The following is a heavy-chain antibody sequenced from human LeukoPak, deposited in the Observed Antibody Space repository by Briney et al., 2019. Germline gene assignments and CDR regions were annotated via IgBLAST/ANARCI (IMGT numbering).Heavy chain of an antibody. CDR2: ISGSGGST. CDR3: ARGGYRIRYGMDV. V-gene: IGHV3-23*01. J-gene: IGHJ6*02. Sequence: PGGSLRLSCAASGFTFSSYAMSWVRQAPGKGLEWVSAISGSGGSTYYADSVKGRFTISRDNSKNTLHLQMNSLRAEGTAVYYCARGGYRIRYGMDVWGQGTTVTVSS. CDR1: GFTFSSYA. D-gene: IGHD5-18*01.